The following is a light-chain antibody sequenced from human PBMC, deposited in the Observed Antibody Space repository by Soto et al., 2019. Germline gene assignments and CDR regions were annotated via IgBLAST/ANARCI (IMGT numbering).Light chain of an antibody. V-gene: IGLV2-14*01. Sequence: QSALTQPASVSGSPGQSITISCTGTNSDVGAFNFGFWYQQHPGKAPKLIIYEVSNRPSGVSNRFSGSKSGNTASLTISGLQAEDEADYYCTSYTSTSHYVVGTGTKLTAL. J-gene: IGLJ1*01. CDR1: NSDVGAFNF. CDR3: TSYTSTSHYV. CDR2: EVS.